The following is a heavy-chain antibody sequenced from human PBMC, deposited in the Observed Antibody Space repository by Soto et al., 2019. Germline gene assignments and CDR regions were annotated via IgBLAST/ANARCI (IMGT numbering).Heavy chain of an antibody. Sequence: QVQLQESGPGLVKPSQTLSLTCTVSGGSISSGGYYWSWIRQHPGKGLEWIGYIYDSGGTYYNPCLKSGVTISLDTSKNQFSLKLSSVTAADTAVYYCAGGRRFGYSIKYYYGIDVWGQGTTVTVSS. CDR2: IYDSGGT. D-gene: IGHD4-4*01. J-gene: IGHJ6*02. V-gene: IGHV4-31*03. CDR1: GGSISSGGYY. CDR3: AGGRRFGYSIKYYYGIDV.